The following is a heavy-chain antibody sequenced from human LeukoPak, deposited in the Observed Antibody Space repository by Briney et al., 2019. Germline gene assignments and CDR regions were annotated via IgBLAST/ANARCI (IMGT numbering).Heavy chain of an antibody. V-gene: IGHV3-11*04. CDR2: IGGTGGGNAI. CDR3: ARAHDYGDQGYFDY. CDR1: GVGFNEYY. J-gene: IGHJ4*02. Sequence: GGSLRLSCAVSGVGFNEYYMSWIRQAPGKGLEWISYIGGTGGGNAIYYADSVKGRFTISRDSAKNSVYLQMNSLRAEDTAVYYCARAHDYGDQGYFDYWGQGTLVTVSS. D-gene: IGHD4-17*01.